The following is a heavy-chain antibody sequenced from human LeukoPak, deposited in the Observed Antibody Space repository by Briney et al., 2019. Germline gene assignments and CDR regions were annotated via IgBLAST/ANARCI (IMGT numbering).Heavy chain of an antibody. CDR2: VNYSGTT. CDR3: GRLFDS. V-gene: IGHV4-39*01. Sequence: SETLSLTCTVSGGAIISDNFYWGWVRQPPGKGLEWVGSVNYSGTTYYNPSLRSRVSISVDTSRTQFFLRLNSVTAADTAVYYCGRLFDSWGQGILVTVSS. CDR1: GGAIISDNFY. J-gene: IGHJ5*01.